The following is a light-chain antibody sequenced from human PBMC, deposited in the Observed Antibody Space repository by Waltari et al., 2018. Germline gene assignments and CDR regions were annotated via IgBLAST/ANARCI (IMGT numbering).Light chain of an antibody. CDR1: NIGRQT. V-gene: IGLV3-21*04. CDR3: NGWVGSSDTGV. J-gene: IGLJ3*02. Sequence: SYVLTQPPSVSVAPGKTPRIPCGGNNIGRQTAHWYQHKPGQAPTLFLSFHRHRPPGFPELIYGSTFGDTATLDISRGEAGDEADYYCNGWVGSSDTGVYGGGTNLTAL. CDR2: FHR.